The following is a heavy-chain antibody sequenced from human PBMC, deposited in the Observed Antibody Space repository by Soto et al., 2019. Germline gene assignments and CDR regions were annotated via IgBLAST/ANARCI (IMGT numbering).Heavy chain of an antibody. CDR3: AKAPARFTIPT. V-gene: IGHV3-23*01. J-gene: IGHJ5*02. Sequence: LRLSCAASGFTFSSYAMSWVRQAPGKGLEWVSAISGSGGCTYYADSVKGRFTISRDNSKNTLYLQMNSLRAEDTAVYYCAKAPARFTIPTWGQGTLVTVSS. CDR1: GFTFSSYA. CDR2: ISGSGGCT. D-gene: IGHD3-10*01.